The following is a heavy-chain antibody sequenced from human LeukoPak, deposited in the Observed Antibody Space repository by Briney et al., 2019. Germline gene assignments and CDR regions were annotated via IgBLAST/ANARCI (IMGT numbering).Heavy chain of an antibody. CDR2: ISSSSSYI. J-gene: IGHJ6*03. D-gene: IGHD3-22*01. Sequence: GGSLRLSCAASGFTFSDYYMNWVRQAPGKGLEWVSSISSSSSYIYYADSVKGRFTISRDNAKNSLYLQMNSLRAEDTAVYYCARDASRYYYDSSGYYPHYMDVWGKGTTVTISS. V-gene: IGHV3-21*01. CDR1: GFTFSDYY. CDR3: ARDASRYYYDSSGYYPHYMDV.